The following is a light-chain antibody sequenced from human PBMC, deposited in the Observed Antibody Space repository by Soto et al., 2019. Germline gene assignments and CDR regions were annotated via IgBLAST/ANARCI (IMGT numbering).Light chain of an antibody. V-gene: IGLV1-40*01. J-gene: IGLJ1*01. Sequence: QSMLTQPPSVSGAPGQRVTISCTGSGSNIGAGYDVHWYQQLPGTAPKLLIYGNSNRPSGVPDRISASKSGTSASLAITGLQSEDEADYYCQSYDSSLSAYVFGTGTKVTVL. CDR2: GNS. CDR1: GSNIGAGYD. CDR3: QSYDSSLSAYV.